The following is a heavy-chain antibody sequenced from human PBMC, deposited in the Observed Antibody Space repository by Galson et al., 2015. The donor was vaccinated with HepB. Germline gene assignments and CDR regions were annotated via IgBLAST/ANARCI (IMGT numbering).Heavy chain of an antibody. CDR3: ARDRSPYVAAAVKYYYYGMDV. Sequence: SVKVSCKASGYTFTSYAMHWVRQAPGQRLEWMGWINAGNGNTKYSQKFQGRVTITRDTSASTAYMELSSLRSEDTAVYYCARDRSPYVAAAVKYYYYGMDVWGQGTTVTVSS. CDR1: GYTFTSYA. V-gene: IGHV1-3*01. D-gene: IGHD6-13*01. CDR2: INAGNGNT. J-gene: IGHJ6*02.